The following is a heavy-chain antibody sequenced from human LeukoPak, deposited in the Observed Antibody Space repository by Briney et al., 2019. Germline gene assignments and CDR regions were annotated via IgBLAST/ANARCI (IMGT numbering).Heavy chain of an antibody. CDR2: ISSSGSTI. Sequence: GGSLRLSCAASGFTFSSYEMNWVRQAPGKGLEWVSYISSSGSTIYYADSVKGRFTISRDNAKNSLYLQMNSLRAEDTAVYYCAREHTAMEFDYWGQGTLVTLSS. CDR3: AREHTAMEFDY. D-gene: IGHD5-18*01. J-gene: IGHJ4*02. V-gene: IGHV3-48*03. CDR1: GFTFSSYE.